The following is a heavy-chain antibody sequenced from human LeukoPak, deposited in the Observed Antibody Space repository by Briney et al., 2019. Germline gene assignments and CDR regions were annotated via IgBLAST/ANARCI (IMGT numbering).Heavy chain of an antibody. D-gene: IGHD1-7*01. CDR1: GFTFSSYA. V-gene: IGHV3-23*01. CDR3: AKSNGNYRGSFDY. CDR2: ISSSAVTT. Sequence: GSLRLSCAASGFTFSSYAMNWVRQAPGKGLEWLSTISSSAVTTFDADSVKGRFTISRDNSKNTLYLQLHSLTAEDTGVYYCAKSNGNYRGSFDYWGQGALVTVSS. J-gene: IGHJ4*02.